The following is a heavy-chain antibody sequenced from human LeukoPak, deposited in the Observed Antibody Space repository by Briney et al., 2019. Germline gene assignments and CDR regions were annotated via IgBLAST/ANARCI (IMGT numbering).Heavy chain of an antibody. CDR2: MNPNSGNT. J-gene: IGHJ5*02. CDR3: ARASRSEGWFDP. Sequence: GASVKVSCKASGYTFTSYDINWVRQATGQGLEWMGWMNPNSGNTGYAQKFQGRVTMSRNPSISTAYMELSSLRSEDAAVDYCARASRSEGWFDPWGQETLVTVSS. CDR1: GYTFTSYD. V-gene: IGHV1-8*01.